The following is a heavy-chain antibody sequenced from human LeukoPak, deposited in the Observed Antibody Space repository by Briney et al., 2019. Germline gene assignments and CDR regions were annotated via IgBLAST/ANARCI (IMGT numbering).Heavy chain of an antibody. CDR2: ISSSSYI. CDR3: ARGGNYDNLTGPVAFDI. V-gene: IGHV3-21*01. Sequence: GGSLRLSCAASGFTFSSYSMNWVRQAPGKGLEWVSSISSSSYIYYADSVKGRFTISRDNAKNSLYLQMNSLRAEDTAVYYCARGGNYDNLTGPVAFDIWGQGTMVTVSS. CDR1: GFTFSSYS. J-gene: IGHJ3*02. D-gene: IGHD3-9*01.